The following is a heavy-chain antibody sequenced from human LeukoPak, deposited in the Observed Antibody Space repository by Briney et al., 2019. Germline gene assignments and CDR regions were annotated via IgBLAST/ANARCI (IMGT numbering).Heavy chain of an antibody. V-gene: IGHV3-11*04. CDR3: VRAAAAGHFDY. Sequence: GGSLRLSCAASGFTFSDYYMSWIRQAPGKGLEWVSYISSSGSTIYYADSVKGRFTISRDNAKNSLYLQMNSLRAEDTAVYYCVRAAAAGHFDYWGQGTLVTVSS. J-gene: IGHJ4*02. D-gene: IGHD6-13*01. CDR2: ISSSGSTI. CDR1: GFTFSDYY.